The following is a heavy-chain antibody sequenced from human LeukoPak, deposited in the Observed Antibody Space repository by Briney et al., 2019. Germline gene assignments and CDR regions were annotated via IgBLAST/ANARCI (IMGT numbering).Heavy chain of an antibody. CDR3: ARARIVGASPYFDY. J-gene: IGHJ4*02. D-gene: IGHD1-26*01. V-gene: IGHV4-39*02. CDR1: DGSISSSSYY. Sequence: SETLSLTCTVSDGSISSSSYYWGWIRQPPGKGLEWIGSIYYSGTTYYNPSLKSRVTISVDTSKNHFSLKLSSVTAADTAVYSCARARIVGASPYFDYWGQGTLVTVSS. CDR2: IYYSGTT.